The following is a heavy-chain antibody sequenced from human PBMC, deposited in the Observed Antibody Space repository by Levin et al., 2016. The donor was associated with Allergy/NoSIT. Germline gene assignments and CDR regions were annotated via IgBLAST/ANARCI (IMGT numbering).Heavy chain of an antibody. V-gene: IGHV3-23*01. CDR2: ISGSGGST. CDR3: VKDIIPDGLYDLDY. D-gene: IGHD3/OR15-3a*01. Sequence: GESLKISCAVSGFTFSNYAMSWVRQAPGKGLEWVSAISGSGGSTYYADSVKGRFTISRDNSKNTLYLQMNSLRADDTAIYYCVKDIIPDGLYDLDYWGQGTLVTVSS. J-gene: IGHJ4*02. CDR1: GFTFSNYA.